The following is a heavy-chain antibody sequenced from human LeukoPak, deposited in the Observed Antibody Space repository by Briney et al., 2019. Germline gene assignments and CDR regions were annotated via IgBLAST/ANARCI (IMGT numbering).Heavy chain of an antibody. CDR3: AKGDIVVRGWFDP. V-gene: IGHV3-23*01. J-gene: IGHJ5*02. Sequence: GGSLTLYCAASGFTFSSYAMSWVRQAPGKGLEWVSAISGSGGSTYYADSVKGRFTISRDNSKNTLYLQMNSLRAEDTAVYYCAKGDIVVRGWFDPWGQGTLVTVSS. D-gene: IGHD2-15*01. CDR1: GFTFSSYA. CDR2: ISGSGGST.